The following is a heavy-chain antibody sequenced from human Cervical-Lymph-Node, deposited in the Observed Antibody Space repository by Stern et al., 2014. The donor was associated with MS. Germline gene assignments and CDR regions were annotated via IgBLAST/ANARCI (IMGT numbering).Heavy chain of an antibody. CDR2: IYPYDSDA. D-gene: IGHD2-15*01. V-gene: IGHV5-51*01. J-gene: IGHJ3*01. Sequence: EVQLVESGAEVKKSGQSLKISCQSSGYKFSDHWIGWVRQVPGKGLELMGVIYPYDSDARYGPSFQGHVTISVDKSISTAYVQWRSLEASDTAMYYCARRLRYCSGVSCYAIDAYDVWGQGTKVTVSP. CDR3: ARRLRYCSGVSCYAIDAYDV. CDR1: GYKFSDHW.